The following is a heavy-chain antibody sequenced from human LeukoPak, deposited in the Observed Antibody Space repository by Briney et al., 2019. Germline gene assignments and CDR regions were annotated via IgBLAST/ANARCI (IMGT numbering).Heavy chain of an antibody. CDR1: GGSISSGDYY. CDR3: ARVAERYCSGGSCYDYYFDY. Sequence: SETLSLTCTVSGGSISSGDYYWSWIRQPPGKGLEWIGYIYYSGSTYYNPSLKSRVTISVDTSKNQFSLKLSSVTAADTAVYYCARVAERYCSGGSCYDYYFDYWGQGTLVTVSS. D-gene: IGHD2-15*01. V-gene: IGHV4-30-4*01. CDR2: IYYSGST. J-gene: IGHJ4*02.